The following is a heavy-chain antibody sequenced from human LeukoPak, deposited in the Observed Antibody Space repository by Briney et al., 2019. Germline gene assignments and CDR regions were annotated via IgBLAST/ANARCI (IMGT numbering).Heavy chain of an antibody. CDR2: IAHHGNNK. CDR1: GFTFSSSA. V-gene: IGHV3-30*02. D-gene: IGHD2-8*02. Sequence: PGGSLRLSCGASGFTFSSSAMHWVRQGPGRGLEWVAYIAHHGNNKYYADSVKGRFTISRDNYKGSLYLQMNSLRADDTAVYYCAKDGSWSCTDWGQGTLVRVSS. CDR3: AKDGSWSCTD. J-gene: IGHJ4*02.